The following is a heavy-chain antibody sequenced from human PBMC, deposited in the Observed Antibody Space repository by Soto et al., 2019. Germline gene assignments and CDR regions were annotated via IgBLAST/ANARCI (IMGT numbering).Heavy chain of an antibody. J-gene: IGHJ6*02. CDR2: IYWDDDK. Sequence: QITLKESGPTLVKPTQTLTLTCTFSGFSLSTSGVGVGWIRQPPGKALEWLALIYWDDDKRYSPSLKSRLTITKDTSKNQVVLTMTNMDPVDTATYCCAHFTAEIAAAATGSGTSPYYYGMDVWGQGTTVTVSS. CDR1: GFSLSTSGVG. D-gene: IGHD6-13*01. V-gene: IGHV2-5*02. CDR3: AHFTAEIAAAATGSGTSPYYYGMDV.